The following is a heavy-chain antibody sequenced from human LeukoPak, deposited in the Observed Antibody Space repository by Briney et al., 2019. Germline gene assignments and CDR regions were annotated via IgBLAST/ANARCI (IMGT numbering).Heavy chain of an antibody. J-gene: IGHJ6*02. D-gene: IGHD1-26*01. V-gene: IGHV4-34*01. CDR2: INHSGST. CDR1: GGSFSGYY. Sequence: SETLSLTCAVYGGSFSGYYWSWIRQPPGKGLEWIGEINHSGSTNYNPSLKSRVTISVDKSKNQFSLKLSSVTAADTAVYYCARSGSNELDVWGQGTTVTVSS. CDR3: ARSGSNELDV.